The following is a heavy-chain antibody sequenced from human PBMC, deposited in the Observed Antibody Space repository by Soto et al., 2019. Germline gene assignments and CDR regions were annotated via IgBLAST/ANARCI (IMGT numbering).Heavy chain of an antibody. V-gene: IGHV1-3*01. CDR1: GYTFTSYA. CDR3: ARGAAAGVRGGTNWCDP. CDR2: INAGNGNT. J-gene: IGHJ5*02. Sequence: QVQLVQSGTEVKKPGASVKVSCKASGYTFTSYAMHWVRQAPGQRLEWMGWINAGNGNTKYSQKFQGRVTITRDTSASTADMEMISLKSEDTAVYYCARGAAAGVRGGTNWCDPWGQGTQVTVSS. D-gene: IGHD6-13*01.